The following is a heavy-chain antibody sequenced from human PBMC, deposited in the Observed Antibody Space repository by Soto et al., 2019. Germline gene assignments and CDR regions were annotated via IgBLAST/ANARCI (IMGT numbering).Heavy chain of an antibody. CDR1: GFTVSSNY. J-gene: IGHJ4*02. D-gene: IGHD6-19*01. Sequence: EVQLVESGGGLIQPGGSLRLSCAASGFTVSSNYMSWVRQAPGKGLEWVSVIYSGGSTYYADSVKGRFTISRDNSKNTLYLQMNSLRAEDTAVYYCARDTVPSSGHPGFGYWGQGTLVTVSS. V-gene: IGHV3-53*01. CDR3: ARDTVPSSGHPGFGY. CDR2: IYSGGST.